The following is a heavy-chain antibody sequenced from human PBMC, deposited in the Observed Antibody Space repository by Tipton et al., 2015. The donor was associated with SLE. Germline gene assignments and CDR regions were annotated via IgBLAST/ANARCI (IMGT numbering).Heavy chain of an antibody. CDR1: GGSISSSSYY. J-gene: IGHJ4*02. V-gene: IGHV4-39*07. CDR3: ARASRGRVSTPGNLLRPGVRFDS. D-gene: IGHD3-10*01. CDR2: IYYSGST. Sequence: GLVKPSQTLSLTCTVSGGSISSSSYYWGWIRQPPGKGLEWIGSIYYSGSTYYNPSLKSRVTISVDTSKNQFSLKLSSVTAADTAVYYCARASRGRVSTPGNLLRPGVRFDSWGQGTLATVSS.